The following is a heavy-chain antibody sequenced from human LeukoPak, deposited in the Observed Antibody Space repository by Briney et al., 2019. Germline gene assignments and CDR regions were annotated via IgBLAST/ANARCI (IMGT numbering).Heavy chain of an antibody. Sequence: GRSLRLSCAASGFTFSSYGMHWVRQAPGKGLEWVALISYDGSNKYYADSVKGRFTISRDNSKNTLYLEMNSLRAEDTAVYYCARDYYDSSGFGAFDIWGQGTMVTVSS. J-gene: IGHJ3*02. CDR3: ARDYYDSSGFGAFDI. D-gene: IGHD3-22*01. V-gene: IGHV3-30*03. CDR2: ISYDGSNK. CDR1: GFTFSSYG.